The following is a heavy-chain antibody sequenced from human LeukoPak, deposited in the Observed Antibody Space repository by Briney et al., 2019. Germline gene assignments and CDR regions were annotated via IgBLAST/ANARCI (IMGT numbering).Heavy chain of an antibody. Sequence: GGSLRLSCAASGFTFDDYGMHWVRQPPGKGLEWVSLFSGDGGSTYYADSVKGRFTISRDNRKNSLYLEMNSLTTGDSAIYYCAKDFSGYIDYWGQGTLVTVSS. J-gene: IGHJ4*02. D-gene: IGHD3-22*01. CDR1: GFTFDDYG. V-gene: IGHV3-43*02. CDR3: AKDFSGYIDY. CDR2: FSGDGGST.